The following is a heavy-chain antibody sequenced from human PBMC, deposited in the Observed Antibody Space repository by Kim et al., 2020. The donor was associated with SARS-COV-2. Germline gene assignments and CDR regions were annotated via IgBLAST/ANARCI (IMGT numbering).Heavy chain of an antibody. CDR2: ITGSGGNT. V-gene: IGHV3-23*01. D-gene: IGHD6-13*01. Sequence: GGSLRLSCAASGFTFNTYAMNWVRQAPGKGLEWVSTITGSGGNTFYADSVNGRFTVSRDNSRNTLYLQMNSLRADDTAVYYCARCGDAGTWYYLDYWGQG. J-gene: IGHJ4*02. CDR1: GFTFNTYA. CDR3: ARCGDAGTWYYLDY.